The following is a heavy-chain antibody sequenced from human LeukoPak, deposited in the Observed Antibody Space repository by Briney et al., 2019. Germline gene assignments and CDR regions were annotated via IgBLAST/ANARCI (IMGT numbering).Heavy chain of an antibody. J-gene: IGHJ6*02. CDR3: ASTYYDFWSGYSYGMDV. CDR2: IYYSGST. V-gene: IGHV4-59*01. D-gene: IGHD3-3*01. CDR1: GGSISSYY. Sequence: PSETLSLTCTVSGGSISSYYWSWIRQPPGKGLEWIGYIYYSGSTNYNPSLKSRVTISVDTSKNQFSLKLRSVTAADTAVYYCASTYYDFWSGYSYGMDVWGQGTTVTVSS.